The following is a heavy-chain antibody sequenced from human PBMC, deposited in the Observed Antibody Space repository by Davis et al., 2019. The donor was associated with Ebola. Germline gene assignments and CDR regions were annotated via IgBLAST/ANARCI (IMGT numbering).Heavy chain of an antibody. CDR1: GGSISSYY. D-gene: IGHD6-6*01. Sequence: MPGGSLRLSCTVSGGSISSYYWSWIRQPPGKGLEWIGYIYYSGSTNYNPSLKSRVTISVDTSKNQFSLKLSSVTAADTAVYYCARNSSSLHYYYYYGMDVWGQGTTVTVSS. CDR2: IYYSGST. CDR3: ARNSSSLHYYYYYGMDV. V-gene: IGHV4-59*01. J-gene: IGHJ6*02.